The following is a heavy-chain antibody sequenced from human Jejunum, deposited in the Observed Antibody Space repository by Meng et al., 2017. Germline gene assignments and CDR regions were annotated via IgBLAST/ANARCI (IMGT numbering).Heavy chain of an antibody. J-gene: IGHJ4*02. V-gene: IGHV3-74*01. D-gene: IGHD7-27*01. CDR1: GFTFSEYW. CDR3: AKDRGNWGSGWDS. CDR2: ISLDRTTT. Sequence: GESLMISCAASGFTFSEYWKHWVRQAPGRGLEWVSRISLDRTTTTDADSVKGRFTSSRDNAMNTVYLQMNSLRVEATDVYYWAKDRGNWGSGWDSWGQGTVVTVSS.